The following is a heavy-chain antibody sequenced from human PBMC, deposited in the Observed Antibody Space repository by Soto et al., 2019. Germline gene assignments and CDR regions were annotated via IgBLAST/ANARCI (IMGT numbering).Heavy chain of an antibody. J-gene: IGHJ5*02. CDR2: INHSGST. Sequence: SETLSLTCAVYGGSFSGYYWSWIRQPPGKGLEGIGEINHSGSTNYNPSLKSRVTIAVDTSKNQFSLKLSSVPAADTAVYYCARGNGYYYDSSGPNWFDPWGQGTLVTVSS. CDR3: ARGNGYYYDSSGPNWFDP. D-gene: IGHD3-22*01. CDR1: GGSFSGYY. V-gene: IGHV4-34*01.